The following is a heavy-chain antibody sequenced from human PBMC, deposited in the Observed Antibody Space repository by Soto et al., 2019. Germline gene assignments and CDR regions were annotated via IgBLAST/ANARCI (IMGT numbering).Heavy chain of an antibody. CDR1: GFTFDDYA. Sequence: GGSLRLSCAASGFTFDDYAMHWVRQAPGKGLEWVSGISWNSGSIGYADSVKGRFTISRDNAKNSLYLQMNSLRAEDTALYYCAKDISYHGSGSSGMDVWGQVTQVTFSS. V-gene: IGHV3-9*01. CDR3: AKDISYHGSGSSGMDV. CDR2: ISWNSGSI. J-gene: IGHJ6*02. D-gene: IGHD3-10*01.